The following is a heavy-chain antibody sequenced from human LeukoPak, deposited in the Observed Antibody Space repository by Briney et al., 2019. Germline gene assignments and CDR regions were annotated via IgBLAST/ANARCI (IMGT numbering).Heavy chain of an antibody. J-gene: IGHJ4*02. V-gene: IGHV3-74*01. CDR2: IKGDGSST. D-gene: IGHD2-2*01. CDR1: GFTFSNNW. CDR3: AKEVVPGTSRSFDY. Sequence: GGSLRLSCAASGFTFSNNWMHWVRQAPGKGLVWVSRIKGDGSSTDYADSVKGRFTISRDTSKNTLYLQMNSLRAEDTAIYYCAKEVVPGTSRSFDYWGQGTLVTVSS.